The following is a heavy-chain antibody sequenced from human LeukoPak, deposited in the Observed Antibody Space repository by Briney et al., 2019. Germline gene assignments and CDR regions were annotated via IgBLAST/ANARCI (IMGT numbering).Heavy chain of an antibody. CDR1: GGSFSGYY. D-gene: IGHD5-12*01. V-gene: IGHV4-34*01. CDR2: INHSGST. J-gene: IGHJ6*02. CDR3: ARGSVATISYGMDV. Sequence: NPSETLSLTCAVYGGSFSGYYWSWIRQPPGKGLEWIGEINHSGSTNYNPSLKSRVTISVDTSKNQFSLKLSSVTAADTAVYYCARGSVATISYGMDVWGQGTTVTVSS.